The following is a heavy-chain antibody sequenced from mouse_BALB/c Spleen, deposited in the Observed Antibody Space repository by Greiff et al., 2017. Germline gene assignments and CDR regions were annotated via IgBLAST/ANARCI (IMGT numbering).Heavy chain of an antibody. CDR3: AREEAH. CDR1: GYTFTSYW. CDR2: INPSNGRT. Sequence: QVQLQQPGAELVKPGASVKLSCKASGYTFTSYWMHWVKQRPGQGLEWIGEINPSNGRTNYNEKFKSKATLTVDKSSSTAYMQLSSLTSEDSAVYSCAREEAHWGEGSLVTVSA. J-gene: IGHJ3*01. V-gene: IGHV1S81*02.